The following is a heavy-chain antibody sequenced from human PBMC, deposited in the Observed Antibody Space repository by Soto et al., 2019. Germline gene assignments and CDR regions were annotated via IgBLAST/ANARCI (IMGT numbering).Heavy chain of an antibody. J-gene: IGHJ3*01. Sequence: QVQLVQSGAEVRKPGSSVKVSRKAPGGTFSTYIISWVRQAPGQGLEWMGRIIPIPDITNYAQQFQGRVTVTADRSTSTAYMELTSLKSEDTAVYYCARDRITTRGDAFDLWGQGTMVTVSS. V-gene: IGHV1-69*08. D-gene: IGHD3-3*01. CDR3: ARDRITTRGDAFDL. CDR2: IIPIPDIT. CDR1: GGTFSTYI.